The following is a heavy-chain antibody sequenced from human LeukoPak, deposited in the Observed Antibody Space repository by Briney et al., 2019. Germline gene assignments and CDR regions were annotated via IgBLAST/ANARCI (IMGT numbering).Heavy chain of an antibody. V-gene: IGHV3-30*18. CDR2: ISYDGSNK. Sequence: GRSLRLSCAASGFTLSSYGMHWVRQAPGKGLEWVAVISYDGSNKYYADSVKGRFTISRDNSENTLYVQMNSLRAEDTALYYCAKDQWMGGSYYGCFDYWGQGTLVTVSS. D-gene: IGHD1-26*01. CDR1: GFTLSSYG. J-gene: IGHJ4*02. CDR3: AKDQWMGGSYYGCFDY.